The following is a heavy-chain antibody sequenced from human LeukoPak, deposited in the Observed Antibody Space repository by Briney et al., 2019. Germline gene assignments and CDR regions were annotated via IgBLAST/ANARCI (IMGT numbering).Heavy chain of an antibody. D-gene: IGHD6-19*01. J-gene: IGHJ6*03. Sequence: ASVKVSCKASGYTFTGYYMHWVRQAPGQGLEWMGWISAYNGNTNYAQKLQGRVTMTTDTSTSTAYMELRSLRSDDTAVYCCARYTSGRLNPGFYHYYMDVWGKGTTVTVSS. V-gene: IGHV1-18*04. CDR1: GYTFTGYY. CDR3: ARYTSGRLNPGFYHYYMDV. CDR2: ISAYNGNT.